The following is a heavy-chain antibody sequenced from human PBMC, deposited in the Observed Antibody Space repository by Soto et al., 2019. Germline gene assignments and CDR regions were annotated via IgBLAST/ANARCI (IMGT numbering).Heavy chain of an antibody. V-gene: IGHV3-23*01. Sequence: EVQLLESGGGLVQPGGSLRLSCAASGFTFSSYAMSWVRQAPGKGLEWVSAISGSGGSTYYADSVKGRFTISRDNSKNMLYLQMNSLRAEDTAVYYCAKDRPYCTNGVCPFYWYFDLWGRGTLVTVSS. CDR3: AKDRPYCTNGVCPFYWYFDL. J-gene: IGHJ2*01. CDR2: ISGSGGST. CDR1: GFTFSSYA. D-gene: IGHD2-8*01.